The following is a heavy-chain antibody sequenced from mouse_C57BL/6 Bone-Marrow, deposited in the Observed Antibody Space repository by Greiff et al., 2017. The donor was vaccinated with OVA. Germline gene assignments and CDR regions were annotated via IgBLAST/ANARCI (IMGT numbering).Heavy chain of an antibody. CDR2: IDPSDSYT. D-gene: IGHD2-2*01. CDR1: GYTFTSYW. Sequence: VQLQQPGAELVMPGASVKLSCKASGYTFTSYWMHWVKQRPGQGLEWIGEIDPSDSYTNYNQKFKGKSTLTVDKSSSTAYMQLSSLTSEDSAVYYCARRAGLYYGYDWFAYWGQGTLVTVSA. J-gene: IGHJ3*01. CDR3: ARRAGLYYGYDWFAY. V-gene: IGHV1-69*01.